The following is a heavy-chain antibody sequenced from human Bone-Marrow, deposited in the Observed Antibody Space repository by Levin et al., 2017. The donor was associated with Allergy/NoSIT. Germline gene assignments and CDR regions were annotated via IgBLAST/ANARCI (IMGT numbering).Heavy chain of an antibody. CDR1: GFTFSSYD. D-gene: IGHD7-27*01. V-gene: IGHV3-13*01. CDR2: IGTAGDT. Sequence: GESLKISCAASGFTFSSYDMHWVRQATGKGLEWVSAIGTAGDTYYPGSVKGRFTISRENAKNSLYLQMNSLRAGDTAVYYCARFTWGGYYFDYWGQGTLVTVSS. J-gene: IGHJ4*02. CDR3: ARFTWGGYYFDY.